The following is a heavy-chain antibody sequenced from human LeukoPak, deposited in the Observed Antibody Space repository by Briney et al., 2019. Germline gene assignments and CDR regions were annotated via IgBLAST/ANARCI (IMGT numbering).Heavy chain of an antibody. Sequence: GGSLRLSCAASGFTFSSYSMNWVRQAPGKGLEWVSSIRSSSSYIYYDDSVKGRFTISRDNYKNTLYLQMNSLRAEDTAVYYCARPWFGGYYYGMDVWGQGTTVTVSS. CDR1: GFTFSSYS. D-gene: IGHD3-10*01. CDR3: ARPWFGGYYYGMDV. V-gene: IGHV3-21*01. J-gene: IGHJ6*02. CDR2: IRSSSSYI.